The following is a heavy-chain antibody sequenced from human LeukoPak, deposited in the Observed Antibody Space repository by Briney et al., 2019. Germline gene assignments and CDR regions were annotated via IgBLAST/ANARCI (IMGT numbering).Heavy chain of an antibody. Sequence: GESLKISCKGSGYSFTSYWIGWVRPMPGEGLEWVGINYPGGSDTRHSPSFQVPVTISADKSISTAYLQWSSVKASYTAMYDCATTNQMATMSFDYWGQGTLVTVSS. CDR3: ATTNQMATMSFDY. CDR2: NYPGGSDT. V-gene: IGHV5-51*01. D-gene: IGHD5-24*01. J-gene: IGHJ4*02. CDR1: GYSFTSYW.